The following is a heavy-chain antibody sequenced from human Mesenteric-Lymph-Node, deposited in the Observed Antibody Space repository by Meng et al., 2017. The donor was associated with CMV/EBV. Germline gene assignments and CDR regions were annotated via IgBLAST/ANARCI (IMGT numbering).Heavy chain of an antibody. V-gene: IGHV4-59*12. J-gene: IGHJ5*02. D-gene: IGHD4-17*01. Sequence: SETLSLTCTASGGSISTYYWSWIRQPPGKGLEWIGYIHYSGSTNNKPSLKSRVTISEDTSKNQISLKLSSVTAADTAVYFCARDHTTMISAAGLGYFRLDPWGQGLLVTVSS. CDR2: IHYSGST. CDR1: GGSISTYY. CDR3: ARDHTTMISAAGLGYFRLDP.